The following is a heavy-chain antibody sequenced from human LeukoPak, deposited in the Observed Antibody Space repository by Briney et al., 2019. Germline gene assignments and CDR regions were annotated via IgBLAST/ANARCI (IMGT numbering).Heavy chain of an antibody. CDR2: IWYDGSNK. J-gene: IGHJ4*02. CDR1: GFTFSSYG. Sequence: PGGSLRLSCAASGFTFSSYGMHWVRQAPGKGLEWVAVIWYDGSNKYYAASVKGRFTISRDNSKNTLYLQMNSLRAEDTAVYYCARGSNYDSSGYCVYWGQGTLVTVSS. V-gene: IGHV3-33*01. D-gene: IGHD3-22*01. CDR3: ARGSNYDSSGYCVY.